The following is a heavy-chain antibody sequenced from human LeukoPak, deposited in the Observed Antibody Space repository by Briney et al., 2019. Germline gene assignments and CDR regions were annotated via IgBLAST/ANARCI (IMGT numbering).Heavy chain of an antibody. Sequence: PSETLPLTCTVSGGSISSNSYYWSWIRQPPGKGLEWIGYIYYSGSTNYNPSLKSRVTISVDTSKNQFSLKLSSVTAADTAVYYCARLGDSEKWGFDYWGQGTLVTVSS. D-gene: IGHD3-10*01. J-gene: IGHJ4*02. V-gene: IGHV4-61*05. CDR3: ARLGDSEKWGFDY. CDR1: GGSISSNSYY. CDR2: IYYSGST.